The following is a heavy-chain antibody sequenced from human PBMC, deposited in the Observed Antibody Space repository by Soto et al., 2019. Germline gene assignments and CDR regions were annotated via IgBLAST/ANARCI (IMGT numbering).Heavy chain of an antibody. CDR2: IIPIFGTA. CDR1: GGTFSSYA. Sequence: QVQLVQSGAEVQKPGSSVKISCKASGGTFSSYAISWVRQAPGQGLEWMGGIIPIFGTANYAQKFQGRVTITADESMSTAYMELSSLRSEDTAVYYCAGHCSGGSCYGDDAFDIWGQGTMVTVSS. J-gene: IGHJ3*02. V-gene: IGHV1-69*01. D-gene: IGHD2-15*01. CDR3: AGHCSGGSCYGDDAFDI.